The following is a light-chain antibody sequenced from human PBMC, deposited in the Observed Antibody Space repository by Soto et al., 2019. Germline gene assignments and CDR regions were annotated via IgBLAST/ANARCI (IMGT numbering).Light chain of an antibody. CDR2: GAS. J-gene: IGKJ1*01. Sequence: EIVLTQSPGTLSLSPGERATLSCRASQSVTSNYLAWYQQKPGQAPSRLIYGASSRATGISDRFSGSGSGTDFTLTISSLQPEDFATYYCQQSYSTPLTFGQGTKVDIK. CDR1: QSVTSNY. CDR3: QQSYSTPLT. V-gene: IGKV3-20*01.